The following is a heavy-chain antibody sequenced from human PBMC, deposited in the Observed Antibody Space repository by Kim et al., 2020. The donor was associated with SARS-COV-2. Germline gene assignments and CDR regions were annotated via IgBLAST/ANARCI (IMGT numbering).Heavy chain of an antibody. CDR3: AKEEVVYYNY. J-gene: IGHJ4*02. CDR1: GFTFSSYA. CDR2: IYSGGSST. V-gene: IGHV3-23*03. D-gene: IGHD3-10*01. Sequence: GGSLRLSCAASGFTFSSYAMSWVRQAPGKGLEWVSVIYSGGSSTYYADSVKGRFTISRDNSKNTLYLQMNSLRAEDTAVYYCAKEEVVYYNYWGQGTLVTVSS.